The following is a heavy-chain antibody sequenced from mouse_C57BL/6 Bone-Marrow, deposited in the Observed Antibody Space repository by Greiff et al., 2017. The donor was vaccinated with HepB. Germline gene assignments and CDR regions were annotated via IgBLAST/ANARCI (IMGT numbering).Heavy chain of an antibody. Sequence: VKLQESGAELVRPGTSVKVSCKASGYAFTNYLIEWVKQRPGQGLEWIGVINPGSGGTNYNEKFKGKATLTADKSSSTAYMQLSSLTSEDSAVYFCARVAYYYAMDYWGQGTSVTVSS. D-gene: IGHD1-1*01. CDR1: GYAFTNYL. CDR3: ARVAYYYAMDY. J-gene: IGHJ4*01. CDR2: INPGSGGT. V-gene: IGHV1-54*01.